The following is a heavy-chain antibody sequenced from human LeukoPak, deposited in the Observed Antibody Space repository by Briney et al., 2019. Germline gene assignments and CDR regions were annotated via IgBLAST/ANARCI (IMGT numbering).Heavy chain of an antibody. D-gene: IGHD6-19*01. V-gene: IGHV3-48*04. CDR2: IGSISSAI. Sequence: GGSLRLSCAASGFTFSTFRMNWVRQAPGKGLEWVSYIGSISSAIYYADSVQGRFTVSRDNAKNSLYLQINSLRAEDTAVYYCARHAPTSSAFDYWGQGTRVTVSS. CDR3: ARHAPTSSAFDY. CDR1: GFTFSTFR. J-gene: IGHJ4*02.